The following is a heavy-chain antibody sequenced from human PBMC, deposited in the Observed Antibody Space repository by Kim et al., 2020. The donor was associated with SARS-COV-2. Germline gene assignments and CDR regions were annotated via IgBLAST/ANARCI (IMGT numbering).Heavy chain of an antibody. CDR1: GGSISSSSYY. V-gene: IGHV4-39*01. CDR3: ARHEYAGGWYHFDY. J-gene: IGHJ4*02. CDR2: IYYSGST. Sequence: SETLSLTCTVSGGSISSSSYYWGWIRQPPGKGLEWIGSIYYSGSTYYNPSLKSRVTISVDTSKNQFSLKLSSVTAADTAVYYCARHEYAGGWYHFDYWGQGTLVTVSS. D-gene: IGHD6-19*01.